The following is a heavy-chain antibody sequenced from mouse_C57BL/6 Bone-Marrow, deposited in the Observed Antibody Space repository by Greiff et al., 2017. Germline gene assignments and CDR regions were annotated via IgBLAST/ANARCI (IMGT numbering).Heavy chain of an antibody. CDR1: GYSFTDYN. Sequence: EVQLQEPGPELVKPGASVKISCKASGYSFTDYNMPWVKQSNGQSLEWIGVINPSAGTTSSNQKFKGKATLTVDQSSSPASMQLNSLTSEGSAVYYIARVPIYYEYPDNWGQRTTLTVSS. D-gene: IGHD2-4*01. CDR2: INPSAGTT. J-gene: IGHJ2*01. V-gene: IGHV1-39*01. CDR3: ARVPIYYEYPDN.